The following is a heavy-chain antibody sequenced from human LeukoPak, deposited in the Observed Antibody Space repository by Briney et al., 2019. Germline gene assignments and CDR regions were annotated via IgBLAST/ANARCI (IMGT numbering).Heavy chain of an antibody. J-gene: IGHJ4*02. CDR3: ARGVFGESLES. V-gene: IGHV1-2*02. CDR1: GHTFTGYY. Sequence: ASVKVSCKASGHTFTGYYVYWVRQAPGQGLEWMGWMNPNVGGANFPQKFQGRGTVTSDPAISAAYMELRRLRSDDTAVYYCARGVFGESLESWGQGTLVTVSS. D-gene: IGHD3-10*02. CDR2: MNPNVGGA.